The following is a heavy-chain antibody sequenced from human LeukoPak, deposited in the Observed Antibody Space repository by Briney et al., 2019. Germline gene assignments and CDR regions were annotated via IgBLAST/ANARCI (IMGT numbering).Heavy chain of an antibody. V-gene: IGHV3-21*04. CDR1: GFIFSSYG. J-gene: IGHJ4*02. Sequence: GGSLRLSCAASGFIFSSYGMNWVRQAPGKGLEWVSSISSSSSYIYYADSVKGRFTISRDNAKNSLYLQMNSLRAEDTAVYYCAKVGLRYFDWLLYYWGQGTLVTVSS. CDR3: AKVGLRYFDWLLYY. D-gene: IGHD3-9*01. CDR2: ISSSSSYI.